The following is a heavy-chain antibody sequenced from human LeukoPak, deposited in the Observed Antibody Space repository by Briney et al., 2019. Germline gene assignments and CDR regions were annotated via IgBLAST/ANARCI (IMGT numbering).Heavy chain of an antibody. J-gene: IGHJ6*02. CDR3: ARSYSNHLFGMDV. Sequence: PGGSLRLSCAASGFTLSDYYMNWIRQAPGKGLEWVSYISSGSSYTNYADSVKGRFTISRDNAKNSLHLHMNSLRAEDTAVYYCARSYSNHLFGMDVWGLGTTVTVSS. D-gene: IGHD4-11*01. CDR1: GFTLSDYY. CDR2: ISSGSSYT. V-gene: IGHV3-11*06.